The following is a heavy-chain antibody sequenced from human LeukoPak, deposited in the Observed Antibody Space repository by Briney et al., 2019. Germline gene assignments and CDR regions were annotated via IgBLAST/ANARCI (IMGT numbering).Heavy chain of an antibody. CDR3: ATEVTD. D-gene: IGHD5-18*01. Sequence: ASVKLSCKASGYTFSGYYMHWVRQAPGQGLEWMGWINPNSGGTKYAQKFQGRVTMTRDTSISTAYMELSRLRSDDTAVYYCATEVTDWGQGTMVTVSS. CDR1: GYTFSGYY. J-gene: IGHJ4*02. CDR2: INPNSGGT. V-gene: IGHV1-2*02.